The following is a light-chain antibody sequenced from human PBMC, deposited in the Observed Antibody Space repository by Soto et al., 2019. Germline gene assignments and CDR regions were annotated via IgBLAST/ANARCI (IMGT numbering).Light chain of an antibody. J-gene: IGKJ2*01. Sequence: ELLLTQSPATLSLSPGQRATLSCRASQSLGDYLAWYQQKPGQAPRLLIYDASNRATGIPARFSGGGSGTDFTLTISSLETEYFAVYYCQQRGTFGQGTKLEIK. CDR1: QSLGDY. V-gene: IGKV3-11*01. CDR3: QQRGT. CDR2: DAS.